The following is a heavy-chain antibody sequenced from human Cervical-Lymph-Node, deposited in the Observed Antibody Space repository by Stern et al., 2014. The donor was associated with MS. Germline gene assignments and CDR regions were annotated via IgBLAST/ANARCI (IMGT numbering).Heavy chain of an antibody. Sequence: EMQLVESGGGLVQPGGSLRLSCAASGFTFSSYSMNWVRQAPGKGPAWVSYISSSSRIIDYADSVKGRFTISRDNAKNSLYLQMNSLRDKDTAVYYCARVGGFQTGWYIWGQGTLVTVSS. CDR2: ISSSSRII. V-gene: IGHV3-48*02. CDR1: GFTFSSYS. D-gene: IGHD6-19*01. J-gene: IGHJ4*02. CDR3: ARVGGFQTGWYI.